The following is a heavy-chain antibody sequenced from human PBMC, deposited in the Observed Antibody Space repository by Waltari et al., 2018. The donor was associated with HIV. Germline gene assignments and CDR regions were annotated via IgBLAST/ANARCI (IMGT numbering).Heavy chain of an antibody. CDR1: GFTFSTYS. CDR2: ISSGSSYI. D-gene: IGHD3-16*01. V-gene: IGHV3-21*01. Sequence: EVQLVESGGGLVKPGGSLRLSCEASGFTFSTYSMNWVRQAPGKVLEWVSSISSGSSYIHYADSVKGRFTISRDNAENSLYLQLNSLRVEDTAVYYCASSWGGYWGQGTLVTVSS. J-gene: IGHJ4*02. CDR3: ASSWGGY.